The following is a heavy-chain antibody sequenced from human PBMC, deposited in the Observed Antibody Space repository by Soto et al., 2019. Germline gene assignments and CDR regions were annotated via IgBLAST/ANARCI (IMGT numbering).Heavy chain of an antibody. V-gene: IGHV1-46*01. CDR1: GYNFIAYY. CDR2: INPSSGAT. D-gene: IGHD2-21*02. CDR3: AKYCGGDCRHFDA. J-gene: IGHJ4*02. Sequence: QVQLVQSGAEVKKPGSSVKLSCKASGYNFIAYYIYWVRQAPGQGPEWMGMINPSSGATNYAQKFQGRVTVTRDTSMSTAYLELSSLRSEDAAVYYCAKYCGGDCRHFDAWGQGTLVTVSS.